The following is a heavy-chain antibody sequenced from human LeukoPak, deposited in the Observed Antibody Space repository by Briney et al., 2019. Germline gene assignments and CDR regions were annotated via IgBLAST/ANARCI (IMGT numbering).Heavy chain of an antibody. CDR2: IKQDGSEK. CDR3: ARLRSGDAFDI. J-gene: IGHJ3*02. Sequence: GGSLRLSCAASGFTCSSYWMSWVRQAPGKGLEWEANIKQDGSEKYYVDSVKGRFTISRDNAKNSLYLQMNSLRVEDTAVYYCARLRSGDAFDIWGQGTMVTVSS. CDR1: GFTCSSYW. V-gene: IGHV3-7*01. D-gene: IGHD2-15*01.